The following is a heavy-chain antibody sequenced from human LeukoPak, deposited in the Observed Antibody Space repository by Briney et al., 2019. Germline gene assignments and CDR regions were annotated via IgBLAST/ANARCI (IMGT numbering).Heavy chain of an antibody. CDR2: FDPEDGET. Sequence: EASVKVSCKASGGTFSSYAISWVRQAPGQGLEWMGGFDPEDGETIYAQKFQGRVTMTEDTSTDTAYMELSSLRSEDTAVYYCATQILTQTDYWGQGTLVTVSS. CDR3: ATQILTQTDY. V-gene: IGHV1-24*01. CDR1: GGTFSSYA. J-gene: IGHJ4*02.